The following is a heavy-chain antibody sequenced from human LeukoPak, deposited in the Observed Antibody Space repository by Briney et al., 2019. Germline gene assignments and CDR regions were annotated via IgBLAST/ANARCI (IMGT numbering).Heavy chain of an antibody. J-gene: IGHJ5*02. V-gene: IGHV4-31*03. CDR2: IYYSGST. CDR1: GGSISSGGYY. Sequence: SETLSLTCTVSGGSISSGGYYWSWIRQHPGKGLEWIGYIYYSGSTYYNPSLKSRVTISVDTSKNQFSLKLSSVTAADTAVYYCARAILATFPPGYCSSTSCYPNWFDPWGQGTLVTVSS. D-gene: IGHD2-2*01. CDR3: ARAILATFPPGYCSSTSCYPNWFDP.